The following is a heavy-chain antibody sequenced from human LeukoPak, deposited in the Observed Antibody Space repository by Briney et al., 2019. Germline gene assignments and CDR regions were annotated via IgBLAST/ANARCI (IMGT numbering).Heavy chain of an antibody. V-gene: IGHV3-33*08. CDR2: IWYDGSNE. CDR3: ARDHNTIFGVVISPDYYMDV. D-gene: IGHD3-3*01. CDR1: GFTLRSCG. Sequence: GGSLRLFCGASGFTLRSCGMHWVRQAPGKGLEYGAVIWYDGSNEDFTHSVKGRFTIYRDKSRNTLYLQMTSRRAENTAVYYCARDHNTIFGVVISPDYYMDVWGKGTTVTVSS. J-gene: IGHJ6*03.